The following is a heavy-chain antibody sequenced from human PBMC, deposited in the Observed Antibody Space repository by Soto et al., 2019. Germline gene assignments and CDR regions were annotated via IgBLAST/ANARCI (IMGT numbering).Heavy chain of an antibody. J-gene: IGHJ4*02. CDR1: GGSFSGYY. CDR2: INHSGST. V-gene: IGHV4-34*01. D-gene: IGHD2-8*02. Sequence: QVQLQQWGAGLLKPSETLSLTCAVYGGSFSGYYWTWIRQPPGTGLEWIGEINHSGSTNYNPSLKXXVPISVDTSKNPFSLKLTSVTAAETAVYYCARDKITGLFDYWGQGTLVTVSS. CDR3: ARDKITGLFDY.